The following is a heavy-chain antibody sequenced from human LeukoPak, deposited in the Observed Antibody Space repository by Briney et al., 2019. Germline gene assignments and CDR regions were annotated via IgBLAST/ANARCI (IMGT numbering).Heavy chain of an antibody. J-gene: IGHJ4*02. D-gene: IGHD6-6*01. CDR3: ARGSAMAQKQLVRHFDS. CDR2: ISAYSGNT. Sequence: GASVKVSCKASGYTFTSYGISWVRQAPGQGLEWMGWISAYSGNTKYAQKLQDRVTMTTDTSTTTAYMEVRSLTSDDTAVYYCARGSAMAQKQLVRHFDSWGQGTLVIVSS. CDR1: GYTFTSYG. V-gene: IGHV1-18*01.